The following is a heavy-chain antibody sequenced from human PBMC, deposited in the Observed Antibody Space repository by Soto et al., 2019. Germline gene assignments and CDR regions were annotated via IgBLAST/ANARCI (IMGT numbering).Heavy chain of an antibody. J-gene: IGHJ4*02. CDR1: GFTFDDYA. V-gene: IGHV3-9*01. CDR2: ISWNSGRI. D-gene: IGHD2-21*01. Sequence: EVQLVESGGGLVQPGRSLRLSCAASGFTFDDYAMHWVRQAPGKGLEWVSGISWNSGRIGYADSVKGRFTISRDNAKNSLYLKINRLRAEDTALYYCAKDITSHDCGGDCYSNRFYYWGQGSLVTASS. CDR3: AKDITSHDCGGDCYSNRFYY.